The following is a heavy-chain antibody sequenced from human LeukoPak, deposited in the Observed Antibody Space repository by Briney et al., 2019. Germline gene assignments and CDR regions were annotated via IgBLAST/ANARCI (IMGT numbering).Heavy chain of an antibody. V-gene: IGHV1-18*01. CDR2: ISAYNGNT. D-gene: IGHD6-13*01. CDR3: ATKVGIAAAGTERVYDSSGYGNV. J-gene: IGHJ4*02. CDR1: GYTFTSYA. Sequence: ASVKVSCKASGYTFTSYAITWVRQAPGQGLEWMGWISAYNGNTKYGQRLQGRVTMTTDTSTSTAYMELRSLRSDDTAVYYCATKVGIAAAGTERVYDSSGYGNVWGQGTLVTVSS.